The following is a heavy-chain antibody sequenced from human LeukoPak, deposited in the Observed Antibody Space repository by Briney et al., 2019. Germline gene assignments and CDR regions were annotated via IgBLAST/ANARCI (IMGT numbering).Heavy chain of an antibody. V-gene: IGHV4-59*02. D-gene: IGHD3-10*01. CDR1: GVSVDAYQ. CDR2: VYYTGYT. J-gene: IGHJ3*02. Sequence: SETLSLTCAVSGVSVDAYQWNWIRQPPGEGLEWIGYVYYTGYTNYKPSLQGRVAISIDTSNNQFSLKLTSVTPADTATYYCARGGEFDVFDIWGQGRAVTVSS. CDR3: ARGGEFDVFDI.